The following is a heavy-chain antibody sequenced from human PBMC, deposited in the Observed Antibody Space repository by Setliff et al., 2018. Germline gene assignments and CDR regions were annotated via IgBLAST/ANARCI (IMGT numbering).Heavy chain of an antibody. CDR3: ARERYFDWFFED. Sequence: LSETLSLTCTVSGDSISNYYWNWIRQPAGKGLEWIGRIHASGSPDYNPSFKSRVTISRDTSTNQFSLKLGSVTAADTAVYYCARERYFDWFFEDWGHGTLVTVSS. J-gene: IGHJ4*01. CDR2: IHASGSP. CDR1: GDSISNYY. D-gene: IGHD3-9*01. V-gene: IGHV4-4*07.